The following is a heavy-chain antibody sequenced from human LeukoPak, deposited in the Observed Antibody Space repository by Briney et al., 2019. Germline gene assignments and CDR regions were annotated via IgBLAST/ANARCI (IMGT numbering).Heavy chain of an antibody. Sequence: GGSLRLSCAGSGFTFISSEMNWVRQAPGKGLEWVSYISSGGSTIYYADSVKGRFTISRDNAKKSLYLQMNSLRAEDTAVYYCARAEISGSGRYYKYFDYWGQGTLVTVSS. J-gene: IGHJ4*02. CDR2: ISSGGSTI. CDR1: GFTFISSE. V-gene: IGHV3-48*03. D-gene: IGHD3-10*01. CDR3: ARAEISGSGRYYKYFDY.